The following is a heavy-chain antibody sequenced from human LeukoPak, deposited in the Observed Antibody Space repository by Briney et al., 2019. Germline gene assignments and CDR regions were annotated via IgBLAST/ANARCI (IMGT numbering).Heavy chain of an antibody. CDR2: IRYDGSNK. CDR1: GFTFSSYG. V-gene: IGHV3-30*02. D-gene: IGHD3-9*01. CDR3: ARQRDILKNFDY. Sequence: GGSLRLSCAASGFTFSSYGMHWVRRAPGKGLEWVAFIRYDGSNKYYADSVKGRFTISRDNSKNTLYLQMNSLRAEDTAVYYCARQRDILKNFDYWGQGTLVTVSS. J-gene: IGHJ4*02.